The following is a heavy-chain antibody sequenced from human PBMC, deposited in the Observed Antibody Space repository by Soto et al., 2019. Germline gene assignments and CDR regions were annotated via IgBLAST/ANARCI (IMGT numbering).Heavy chain of an antibody. CDR2: INAGNGNT. V-gene: IGHV1-3*01. Sequence: ASVKVSCKASGGSFNTFAISWVRQAPGQRLEWMGWINAGNGNTKYSQKFQGRVTITRDTSASTAYMELSSLRSEDTAVYYCARVSGYYLPDYWGQGTLVTVSS. CDR3: ARVSGYYLPDY. D-gene: IGHD5-12*01. CDR1: GGSFNTFA. J-gene: IGHJ4*02.